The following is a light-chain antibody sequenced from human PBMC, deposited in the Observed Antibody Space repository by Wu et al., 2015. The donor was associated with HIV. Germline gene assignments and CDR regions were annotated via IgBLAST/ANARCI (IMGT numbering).Light chain of an antibody. CDR1: QSVNSK. J-gene: IGKJ4*01. CDR2: GAS. V-gene: IGKV3-15*01. CDR3: QQYNSWPPLT. Sequence: EIVMTQSPATLSVSPGERATLSCRASQSVNSKLAWYQQKPGQAPRLLIYGASIRATGVPARFTGSGSGTEFTLSISNMQSEDFAVYYCQQYNSWPPLTFGGGTKVEIK.